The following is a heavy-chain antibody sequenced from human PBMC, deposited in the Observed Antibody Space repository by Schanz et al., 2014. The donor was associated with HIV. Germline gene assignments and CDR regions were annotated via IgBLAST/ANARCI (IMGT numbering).Heavy chain of an antibody. CDR2: ISWNSGSI. CDR1: GFSFDDYA. J-gene: IGHJ2*01. D-gene: IGHD3-10*01. CDR3: AKSEGSLWFGELPSGFDL. V-gene: IGHV3-9*01. Sequence: EVQLVESGGGLVQPGRSLRLSCAASGFSFDDYAMHWVRQAPGKGLEWVSGISWNSGSIGYADSVKGRFTISRDNAKNSLDLQMNSLRAEDTALYFCAKSEGSLWFGELPSGFDLGGRGIVVTVSS.